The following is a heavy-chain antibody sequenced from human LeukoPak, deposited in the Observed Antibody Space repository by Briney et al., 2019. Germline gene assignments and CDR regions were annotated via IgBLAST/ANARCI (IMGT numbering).Heavy chain of an antibody. CDR2: IKQDGSEK. D-gene: IGHD1-26*01. CDR3: ARDDYSGSCVDY. V-gene: IGHV3-7*01. J-gene: IGHJ4*02. Sequence: PGGSLRPSCAAPGFTFGGYWMSWFRQAPGKGLEWVANIKQDGSEKYYVDSVKGRFTISRDNAKNSLYLQMNSLRAEDTAVYYCARDDYSGSCVDYWGQGTLVTVSS. CDR1: GFTFGGYW.